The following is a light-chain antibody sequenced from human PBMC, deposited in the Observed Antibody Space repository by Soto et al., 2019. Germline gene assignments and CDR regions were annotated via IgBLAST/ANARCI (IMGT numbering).Light chain of an antibody. CDR1: QSVSSSY. CDR2: GAS. V-gene: IGKV3-15*01. Sequence: EIVLTQSPATLSLSPGERATLSCRASQSVSSSYLAWYQQKPGQAPRLLIYGASTRATGIPARFSGSGSGTEFTLTISSLQSEDFVVYYCQQYNNWPRTFGQGTKVDI. J-gene: IGKJ1*01. CDR3: QQYNNWPRT.